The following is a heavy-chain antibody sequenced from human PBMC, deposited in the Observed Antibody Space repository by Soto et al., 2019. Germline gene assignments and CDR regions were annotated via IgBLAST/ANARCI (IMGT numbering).Heavy chain of an antibody. CDR1: GGSFSGYY. CDR3: ARVTGRYYYGMDV. J-gene: IGHJ6*02. Sequence: SETLSLTCAVYGGSFSGYYWSWIRQPPGKGLEWIGEINHSGSTNYNPSLRSRVTISVDTSKNQFSLKLSSVTAADTAVYYCARVTGRYYYGMDVWGQGTTVTVSS. V-gene: IGHV4-34*01. CDR2: INHSGST.